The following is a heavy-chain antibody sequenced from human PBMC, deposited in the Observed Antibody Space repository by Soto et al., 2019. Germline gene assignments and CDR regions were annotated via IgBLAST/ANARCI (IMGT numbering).Heavy chain of an antibody. Sequence: ASVKVSCKASGYTFNRYSISWVRQAPGQGLEWMGWISAYNGDTNYAPQLQGRVTLTTETSTSTAYMELRNLRSDDTAMYYCARDHAGSGWFRFDYWGQGTLVTVS. CDR2: ISAYNGDT. J-gene: IGHJ4*02. CDR1: GYTFNRYS. D-gene: IGHD6-19*01. CDR3: ARDHAGSGWFRFDY. V-gene: IGHV1-18*01.